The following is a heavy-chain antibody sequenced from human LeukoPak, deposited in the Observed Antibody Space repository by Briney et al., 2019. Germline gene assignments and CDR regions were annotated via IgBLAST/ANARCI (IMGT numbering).Heavy chain of an antibody. D-gene: IGHD3-16*01. CDR1: GFTFSSYG. J-gene: IGHJ4*02. CDR3: AKGHWGDYYDY. CDR2: TSYDGSNK. Sequence: GGSLRLSCAASGFTFSSYGMHWVRQAPGKGLEWVAVTSYDGSNKYYADSVKGRFTISRDNSKNTLYLQMNSLRAEDTAVYYCAKGHWGDYYDYWGQGTLVTVSS. V-gene: IGHV3-30*18.